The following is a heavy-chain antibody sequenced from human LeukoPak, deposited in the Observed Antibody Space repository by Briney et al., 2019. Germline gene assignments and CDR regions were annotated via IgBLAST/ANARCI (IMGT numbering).Heavy chain of an antibody. CDR2: IIPIFGTA. CDR3: AGYGPPLDYYFDY. D-gene: IGHD3-10*01. CDR1: GGTFSSYA. Sequence: ASVKVSCKASGGTFSSYAISWVRQAPGQGLEWMGRIIPIFGTANYAQKFQGRVTITTDESTSTAYMELSSLRSEDTAVYYCAGYGPPLDYYFDYWGQGTLVTVSS. V-gene: IGHV1-69*05. J-gene: IGHJ4*02.